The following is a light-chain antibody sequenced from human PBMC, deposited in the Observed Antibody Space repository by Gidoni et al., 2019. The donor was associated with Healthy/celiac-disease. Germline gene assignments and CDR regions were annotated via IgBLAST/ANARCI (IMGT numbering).Light chain of an antibody. J-gene: IGKJ5*01. CDR3: QQSYSTPPIT. V-gene: IGKV1-39*01. CDR2: AAS. CDR1: QSISSY. Sequence: DIKMTQSPSSLSASVGDRVTITCRASQSISSYLNWYQQKPGKAPKLLIYAASSLQSGVPSRFSGSVSGTDFTLTISSLQPEDFATYYCQQSYSTPPITFXQXTRLEIK.